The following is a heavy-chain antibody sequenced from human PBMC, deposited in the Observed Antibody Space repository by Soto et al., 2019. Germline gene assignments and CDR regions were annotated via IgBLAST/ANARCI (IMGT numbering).Heavy chain of an antibody. CDR1: GFTFSSYA. J-gene: IGHJ4*02. D-gene: IGHD1-26*01. V-gene: IGHV3-30-3*01. Sequence: GGSLRLSCAASGFTFSSYAMHWVRQAPGKGLEWVAVISYDGSNKYYADSVKGRFTISRDNSKNTLYLQMNSLRAEDTAVYYCAKASPLVGAQPGVDYWGQGTLVTVSS. CDR3: AKASPLVGAQPGVDY. CDR2: ISYDGSNK.